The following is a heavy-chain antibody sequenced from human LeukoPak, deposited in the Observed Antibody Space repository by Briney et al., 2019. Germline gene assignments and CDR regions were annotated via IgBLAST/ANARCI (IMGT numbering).Heavy chain of an antibody. CDR3: AREKGYRSSTSCYRPYYYYGMDV. D-gene: IGHD2-2*02. CDR2: INHSGST. CDR1: GGSFGGYY. Sequence: SETLSLTCAVYGGSFGGYYWSWIRQPPGKGLEWIGEINHSGSTNYNPSLKSRVTISVDTSKNQFSLKLSSVTAADTAVYYCAREKGYRSSTSCYRPYYYYGMDVWGQGTTVTVSS. V-gene: IGHV4-34*01. J-gene: IGHJ6*02.